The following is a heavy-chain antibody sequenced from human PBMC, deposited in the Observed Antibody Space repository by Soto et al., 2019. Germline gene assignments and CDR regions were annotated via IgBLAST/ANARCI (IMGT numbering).Heavy chain of an antibody. CDR3: AKDGGVVLLYNWFDP. CDR2: ISYDGSNK. J-gene: IGHJ5*02. D-gene: IGHD2-15*01. CDR1: GFTFSSYG. V-gene: IGHV3-30*18. Sequence: LRLSCEASGFTFSSYGMHWVRQAPGKGLEWVAVISYDGSNKYYADSVKGRFTISRDNSKNTLYLQMNSLRAEDTAVYYCAKDGGVVLLYNWFDPWSQGTLVTVSS.